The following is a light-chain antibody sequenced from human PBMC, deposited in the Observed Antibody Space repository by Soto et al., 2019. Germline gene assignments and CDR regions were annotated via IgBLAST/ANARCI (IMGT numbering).Light chain of an antibody. CDR3: QQYGSSPWT. CDR2: AAS. Sequence: EIVLTRSPGTLSLSPGERATLSCRTSQSVSSSYLAWYQQKPGHAPRLLIYAASSRATGIPDRFSGSGSATDFTLTISRLEPEDFAVYYCQQYGSSPWTFGQGTKVDIK. V-gene: IGKV3-20*01. J-gene: IGKJ1*01. CDR1: QSVSSSY.